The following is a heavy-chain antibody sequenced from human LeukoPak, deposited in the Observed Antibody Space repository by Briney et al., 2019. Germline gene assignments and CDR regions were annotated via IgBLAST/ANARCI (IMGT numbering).Heavy chain of an antibody. CDR3: AKLNGQAIITFGGVTWFDP. V-gene: IGHV3-23*01. D-gene: IGHD3-16*01. Sequence: GGSLRLSCAASGFTFSSYGMSWVRRAPGKGLECVSAITATGSSSYYTDSVKGRFTISRDNSMNTLYLQMNTLRAEDTALYYCAKLNGQAIITFGGVTWFDPWGQGTLVTVSP. J-gene: IGHJ5*02. CDR1: GFTFSSYG. CDR2: ITATGSSS.